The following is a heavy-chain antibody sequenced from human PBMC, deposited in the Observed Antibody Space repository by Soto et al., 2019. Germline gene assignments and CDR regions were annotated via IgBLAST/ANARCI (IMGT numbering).Heavy chain of an antibody. CDR2: INHSGST. CDR1: GGSFSGYY. V-gene: IGHV4-34*01. CDR3: ATLPPTDILTGYRGDY. J-gene: IGHJ4*02. Sequence: QVQLQQWGAGLLKPSETLSLTCAVYGGSFSGYYWSWIRQPPGKGLEWIGEINHSGSTNYNPSLKSRVTRSVDTPKTQFSLKLSSVPAADTAVYYCATLPPTDILTGYRGDYWGQGTLVTVSS. D-gene: IGHD3-9*01.